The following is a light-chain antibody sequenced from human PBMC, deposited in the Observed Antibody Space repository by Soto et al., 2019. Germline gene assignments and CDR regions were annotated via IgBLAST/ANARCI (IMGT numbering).Light chain of an antibody. CDR3: QQSYSTPAIT. V-gene: IGKV1-39*01. CDR1: QIISNY. J-gene: IGKJ4*01. Sequence: DIQMTQSPSSLSASVGDRVTITCRASQIISNYLNWYQQKPGKAPKLLIYAASSLQSGVPSRFSGSGSGADFTLTISGLQPEDSATYYCQQSYSTPAITFGGGTKVEIK. CDR2: AAS.